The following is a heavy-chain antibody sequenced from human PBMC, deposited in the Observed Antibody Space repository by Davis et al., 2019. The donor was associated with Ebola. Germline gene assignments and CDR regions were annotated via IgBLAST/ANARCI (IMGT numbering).Heavy chain of an antibody. J-gene: IGHJ5*02. CDR2: INAGNGNT. D-gene: IGHD6-19*01. Sequence: ASVKVSCKASGYTFTSYAMHWVRQAPGQRLEWMGWINAGNGNTKYSQKFQGRVTMTRDTSTSTVYMELSSLRSEDTAVYYCARDHSSGWDPWGQGTLVTVSS. V-gene: IGHV1-3*01. CDR1: GYTFTSYA. CDR3: ARDHSSGWDP.